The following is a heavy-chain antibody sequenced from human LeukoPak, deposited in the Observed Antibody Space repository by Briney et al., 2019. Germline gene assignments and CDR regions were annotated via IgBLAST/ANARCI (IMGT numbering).Heavy chain of an antibody. CDR1: GFTFSSYG. Sequence: PGGSLRLSCAASGFTFSSYGMHWVRQAPGKGLEWVAVIWYDGSNKYYADSVKGRFTISRDNSRTSLYLQMSSLRAEDTAVYYCARGGGSAYHYNAFDIWGLGTMVTVSS. CDR3: ARGGGSAYHYNAFDI. D-gene: IGHD3-22*01. V-gene: IGHV3-33*03. CDR2: IWYDGSNK. J-gene: IGHJ3*02.